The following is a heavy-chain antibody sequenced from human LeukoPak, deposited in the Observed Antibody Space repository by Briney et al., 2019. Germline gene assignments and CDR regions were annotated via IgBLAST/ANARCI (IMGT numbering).Heavy chain of an antibody. CDR2: VTGSGGST. CDR1: GFTFSSYA. D-gene: IGHD3-10*01. V-gene: IGHV3-23*01. J-gene: IGHJ4*02. CDR3: TKSGSGSYLYYFDY. Sequence: PGGSLRLSCAASGFTFSSYAMSWVRQAPGKGLEWVSAVTGSGGSTHYADSVKGRFTISRDNSKNTLYLQMNSLRAEDTAVYYCTKSGSGSYLYYFDYWDQGTLVTVSS.